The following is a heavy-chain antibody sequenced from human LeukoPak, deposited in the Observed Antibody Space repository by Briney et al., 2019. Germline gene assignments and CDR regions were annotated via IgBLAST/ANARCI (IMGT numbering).Heavy chain of an antibody. D-gene: IGHD2-2*01. J-gene: IGHJ5*02. CDR3: ARVDCSTSCYRSWFDP. Sequence: SVKVSCKASGGTFSSYAISWVRQAPGQGLEWMGGIIPIFGTANYAQKFQGRVTITTDESTSTAYMELSSLRSEDTAVYYCARVDCSTSCYRSWFDPWGQGTLVTVSS. CDR1: GGTFSSYA. CDR2: IIPIFGTA. V-gene: IGHV1-69*05.